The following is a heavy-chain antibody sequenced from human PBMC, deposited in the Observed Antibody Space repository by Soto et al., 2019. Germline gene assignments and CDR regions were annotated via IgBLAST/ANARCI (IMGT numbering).Heavy chain of an antibody. J-gene: IGHJ6*02. Sequence: SETLSLTCAVSSGSISSSNWWSWVRQPPGKGLEWIGEIYHSGSTNYNPSLKSRVTISVDKSKNQFSLKLSSVTAADTAVYYCAKVHSGYDLGDRLVVYYGMDVWGQGTTVTVSS. CDR1: SGSISSSNW. CDR2: IYHSGST. V-gene: IGHV4-4*02. D-gene: IGHD5-12*01. CDR3: AKVHSGYDLGDRLVVYYGMDV.